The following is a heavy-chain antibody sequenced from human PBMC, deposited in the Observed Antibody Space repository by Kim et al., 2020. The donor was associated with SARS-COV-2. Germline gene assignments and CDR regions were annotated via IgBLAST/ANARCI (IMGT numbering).Heavy chain of an antibody. J-gene: IGHJ3*02. CDR3: ARWSGRVTMIVVVHDAFDI. D-gene: IGHD3-22*01. CDR1: GGSISSSSYY. V-gene: IGHV4-39*07. Sequence: SETLSLTCTVSGGSISSSSYYWGWIRQPPGKGLEWIGSIYYSGSTYYNPSLKSRVTISVDTSKNQFSLKLSSVTAADTAVYYCARWSGRVTMIVVVHDAFDIWGQGTMVTVSS. CDR2: IYYSGST.